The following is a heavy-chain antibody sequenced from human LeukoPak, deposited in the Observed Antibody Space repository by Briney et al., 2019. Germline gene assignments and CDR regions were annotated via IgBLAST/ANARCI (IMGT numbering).Heavy chain of an antibody. CDR1: GYTFTSYG. J-gene: IGHJ5*02. V-gene: IGHV1-18*01. D-gene: IGHD6-13*01. Sequence: GASVKVSCKASGYTFTSYGISWVRQAPGQGLEWMGWISAYNGNTNYAQKLQGRVTMTTDTSTSTAYMELRSLRSDDTAVYYCARDKQQQLVRSGLDPWGQGTLVTVSS. CDR2: ISAYNGNT. CDR3: ARDKQQQLVRSGLDP.